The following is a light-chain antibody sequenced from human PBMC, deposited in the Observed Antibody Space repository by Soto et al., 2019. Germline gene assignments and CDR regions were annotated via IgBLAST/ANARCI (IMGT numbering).Light chain of an antibody. CDR3: QQRSNWPST. J-gene: IGKJ4*01. V-gene: IGKV3-11*01. CDR2: DAS. Sequence: EIVLTQSPATLSLSPGERAALSCRASQSVRSYLAWYQQKPGHAPRLLIYDASKRATGIPARFSGSGSGTDFTLTISSLDPEDFAFYFCQQRSNWPSTFGGGTKVEI. CDR1: QSVRSY.